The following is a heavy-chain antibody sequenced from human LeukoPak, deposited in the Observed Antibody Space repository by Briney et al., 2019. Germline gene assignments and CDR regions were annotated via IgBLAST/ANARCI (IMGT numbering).Heavy chain of an antibody. V-gene: IGHV4-39*01. J-gene: IGHJ4*02. CDR2: IYYSGST. CDR1: GGSISSSSYY. Sequence: PSETLPLTCTVSGGSISSSSYYWGWIRQPPGKGLEWIGSIYYSGSTYYNPSLKSRVTISVDTSKNQFSLKLSSVTAADTAVYYCARLLRVTAAAKGYFDYWDQGTLVTVSS. D-gene: IGHD6-13*01. CDR3: ARLLRVTAAAKGYFDY.